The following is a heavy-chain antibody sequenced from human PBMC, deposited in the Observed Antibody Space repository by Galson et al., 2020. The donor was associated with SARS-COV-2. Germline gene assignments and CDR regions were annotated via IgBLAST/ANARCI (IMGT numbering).Heavy chain of an antibody. CDR2: INHSGNT. D-gene: IGHD3-16*02. J-gene: IGHJ4*02. Sequence: ETSETLSLTCVVYGGSFSGYYWTWIRRPPGEGLEWIGEINHSGNTNYNPSLKSRVTISLDTSKKQFFLKLSPVTAADTALYFCARMKITFGGVVIIPEYFDNWGQGSQVTVSS. CDR3: ARMKITFGGVVIIPEYFDN. CDR1: GGSFSGYY. V-gene: IGHV4-34*01.